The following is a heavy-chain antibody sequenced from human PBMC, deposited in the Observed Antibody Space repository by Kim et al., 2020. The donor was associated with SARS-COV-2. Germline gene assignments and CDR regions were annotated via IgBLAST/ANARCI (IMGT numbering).Heavy chain of an antibody. CDR1: GFTFNNYA. CDR3: ARVFYVIDY. D-gene: IGHD3-10*02. CDR2: ISSTGYAS. Sequence: GGSLRLSCAASGFTFNNYAMSWVRQGPGKGLEWVSGISSTGYASDYADSVRGRFIISRDSSKNTLYLQMSSVTAEDTAVYYCARVFYVIDYWGQGTSVTVSS. V-gene: IGHV3-23*01. J-gene: IGHJ4*02.